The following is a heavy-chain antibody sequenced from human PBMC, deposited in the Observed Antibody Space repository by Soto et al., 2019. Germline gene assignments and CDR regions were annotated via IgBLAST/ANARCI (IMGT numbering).Heavy chain of an antibody. CDR1: GFTFSNAW. J-gene: IGHJ5*02. V-gene: IGHV3-15*01. Sequence: GGSLRLSCAASGFTFSNAWMSWVRQAPGKGLEWVGRIKSKTDGGTTDYAAPVKGRFTISRDDSKNTLYLQMDSLRPEDTAVYYCAKEQFNTGWTQPGSWGQGTLVTSPQ. CDR3: AKEQFNTGWTQPGS. D-gene: IGHD6-19*01. CDR2: IKSKTDGGTT.